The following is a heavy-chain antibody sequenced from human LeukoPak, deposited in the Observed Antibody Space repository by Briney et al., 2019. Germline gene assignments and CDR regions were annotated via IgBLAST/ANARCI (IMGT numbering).Heavy chain of an antibody. Sequence: SVKVSCKASVGTFSSYAISWVRQAPGQGLEWMGGIIPIFGTANYAQKFQGRVTITTDESTSTAYMELSSLRSEDTAVYYCARTNYGGNFFFDYWGQGTLVTVSS. CDR3: ARTNYGGNFFFDY. D-gene: IGHD4-23*01. CDR2: IIPIFGTA. J-gene: IGHJ4*02. V-gene: IGHV1-69*05. CDR1: VGTFSSYA.